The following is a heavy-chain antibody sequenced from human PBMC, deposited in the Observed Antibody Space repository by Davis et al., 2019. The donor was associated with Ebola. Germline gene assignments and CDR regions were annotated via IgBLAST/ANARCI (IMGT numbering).Heavy chain of an antibody. CDR1: GFTFSSYA. CDR3: AKEGAVGASSDY. V-gene: IGHV3-23*01. Sequence: GESLKISCAASGFTFSSYAMSWVRQAPGKGLEWVSAISGSGGSTYYADSVKGRFTISRDNSKNTLYLQMNSLRAEDTAVYYCAKEGAVGASSDYWGQGTLVTVSS. J-gene: IGHJ4*02. CDR2: ISGSGGST. D-gene: IGHD1-26*01.